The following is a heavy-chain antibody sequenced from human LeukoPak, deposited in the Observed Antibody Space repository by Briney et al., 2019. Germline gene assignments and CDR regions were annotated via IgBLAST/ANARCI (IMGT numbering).Heavy chain of an antibody. CDR1: GFTFSDYN. Sequence: GGSLRLSCAAFGFTFSDYNMRWIRQAPGKGLEWLSYISSSSSTIYYADSVKGRFTISRDNAKNSLYLQMNSLRAEDTAVYYCARAVVVVVAATGKDYCYMDVWGKGTTVTVSS. V-gene: IGHV3-11*04. CDR2: ISSSSSTI. J-gene: IGHJ6*03. CDR3: ARAVVVVVAATGKDYCYMDV. D-gene: IGHD2-15*01.